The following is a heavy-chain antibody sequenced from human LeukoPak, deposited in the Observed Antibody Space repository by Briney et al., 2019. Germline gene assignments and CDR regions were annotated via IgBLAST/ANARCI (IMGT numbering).Heavy chain of an antibody. V-gene: IGHV4-59*01. J-gene: IGHJ3*02. D-gene: IGHD3-10*01. Sequence: SETLSLTCTVSGGSISSYYWSWIRQPPGKGLEWIGYISYSGSTNYNPSLKSRVTISVDTSKNQFSLKLGSVTAADTAVYYCARGTSMVRGVRDDAFDIWGQGTMVTVSS. CDR3: ARGTSMVRGVRDDAFDI. CDR1: GGSISSYY. CDR2: ISYSGST.